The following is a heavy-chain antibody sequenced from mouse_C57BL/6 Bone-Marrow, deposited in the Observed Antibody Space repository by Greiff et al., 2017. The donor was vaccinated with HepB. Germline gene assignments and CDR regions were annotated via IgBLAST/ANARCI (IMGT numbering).Heavy chain of an antibody. J-gene: IGHJ4*01. CDR3: ARRLGYAMDY. D-gene: IGHD1-2*01. V-gene: IGHV1-47*01. CDR1: GYTFTTYP. CDR2: FHPYNDDT. Sequence: VKLVESGAELVKPGASVKMSCKASGYTFTTYPIEWVKQKPGKSLEWIGNFHPYNDDTKYNEKFKGKATLTVDKSSSTVYLELSRLTSDDSAVYYCARRLGYAMDYWGQGTSVTVSS.